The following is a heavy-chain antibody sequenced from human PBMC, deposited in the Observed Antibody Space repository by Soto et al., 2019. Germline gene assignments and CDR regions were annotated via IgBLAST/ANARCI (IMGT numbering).Heavy chain of an antibody. V-gene: IGHV2-5*02. J-gene: IGHJ6*02. Sequence: QITLKESGPPLVKPTQTLTLTCTFSGFSLSTSGVGVGWIRQPPGKALEWLALIYWDDDKRYSPSLKSRLTITKDTSKNQVVLTMTNMDPVDTATYYCAHTTYYYGSGSLKTDGMDVWGQGTTVTVSS. CDR2: IYWDDDK. D-gene: IGHD3-10*01. CDR1: GFSLSTSGVG. CDR3: AHTTYYYGSGSLKTDGMDV.